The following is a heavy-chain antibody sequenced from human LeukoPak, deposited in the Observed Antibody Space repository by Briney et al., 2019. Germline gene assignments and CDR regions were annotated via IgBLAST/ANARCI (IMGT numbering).Heavy chain of an antibody. CDR2: INPNSGGT. J-gene: IGHJ5*02. CDR1: GYTFTGYY. Sequence: ASVKVSCKASGYTFTGYYMHWVRQAPGQGLEWMGWINPNSGGTNYAQKFQGRVTMTRDTSISTAYMELSRLRSDDTAVYYCARATYYDILTGYYLSNWFDPWGQGTLVTASS. CDR3: ARATYYDILTGYYLSNWFDP. D-gene: IGHD3-9*01. V-gene: IGHV1-2*02.